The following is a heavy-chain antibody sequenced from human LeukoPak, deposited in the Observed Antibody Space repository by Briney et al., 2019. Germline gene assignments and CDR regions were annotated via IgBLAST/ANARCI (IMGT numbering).Heavy chain of an antibody. CDR3: ARVVGSSTSCLDY. J-gene: IGHJ4*02. CDR1: GFTFSSYW. V-gene: IGHV3-7*01. D-gene: IGHD2-2*01. CDR2: IKQDGSEK. Sequence: TGGSLRLSCAASGFTFSSYWMSWVRQAPGKGLEWVANIKQDGSEKYYVDSVKGRFTISRDNAKNSLYLQMNSLRAEDTAVYYCARVVGSSTSCLDYWGQGTLVTVSS.